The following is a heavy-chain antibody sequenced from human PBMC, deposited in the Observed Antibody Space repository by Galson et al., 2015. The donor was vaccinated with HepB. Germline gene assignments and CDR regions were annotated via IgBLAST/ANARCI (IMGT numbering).Heavy chain of an antibody. CDR1: GYTFTSYG. J-gene: IGHJ6*03. V-gene: IGHV1-8*02. CDR3: ARKSLLGLDYYYYMDV. Sequence: QSGAEVKKPGESLKVSCKASGYTFTSYGISWVRQATGQGLEWMGWMNPNSGNTGYAQKFQGRVTMTRNTSISTAYMELSSLRSEDTAVYYCARKSLLGLDYYYYMDVWGKGTTVTVSS. D-gene: IGHD3/OR15-3a*01. CDR2: MNPNSGNT.